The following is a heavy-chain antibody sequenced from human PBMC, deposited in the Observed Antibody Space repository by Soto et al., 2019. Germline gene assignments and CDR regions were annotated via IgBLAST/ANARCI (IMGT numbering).Heavy chain of an antibody. CDR1: GFTFSSYA. V-gene: IGHV3-23*01. CDR2: IGGSGGNT. Sequence: GGSLRLSCAASGFTFSSYAMSWVRQAPGKGLEWVSGIGGSGGNTYYADSVKGRFTISRDNSKNTLYLQMNTLRAEDTVVYYCARAAPYGYDHWGPGTLVTAPQ. CDR3: ARAAPYGYDH. J-gene: IGHJ4*02. D-gene: IGHD4-17*01.